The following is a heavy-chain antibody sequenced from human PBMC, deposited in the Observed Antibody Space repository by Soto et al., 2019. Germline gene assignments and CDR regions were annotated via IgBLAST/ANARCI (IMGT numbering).Heavy chain of an antibody. D-gene: IGHD3-22*01. CDR2: ISAYNGNT. CDR1: GYTFTSYG. CDR3: ASRSRHYYNRRGGAFDI. V-gene: IGHV1-18*04. J-gene: IGHJ3*02. Sequence: GASVKVSCKASGYTFTSYGISWVRQAPGQGLEWMGWISAYNGNTNYAQKLQGRVTMTTDTSTSTAYMGLRSLRSDDTAVYYCASRSRHYYNRRGGAFDIWGQGTMVTVSS.